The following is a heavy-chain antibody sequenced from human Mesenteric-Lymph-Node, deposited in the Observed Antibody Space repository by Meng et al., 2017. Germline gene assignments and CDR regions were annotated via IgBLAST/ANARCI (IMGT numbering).Heavy chain of an antibody. Sequence: GESLKISCAASGFTFSSYGMHWVRQAPGKGLEWVAVIWYDGSNKYYADSVKGRFTISRDNSKNTLYLQMNSLRAEDTAVYSCARDSGIAAAVFFDNWGQGTLVTVSS. CDR1: GFTFSSYG. V-gene: IGHV3-33*01. J-gene: IGHJ4*02. D-gene: IGHD6-13*01. CDR2: IWYDGSNK. CDR3: ARDSGIAAAVFFDN.